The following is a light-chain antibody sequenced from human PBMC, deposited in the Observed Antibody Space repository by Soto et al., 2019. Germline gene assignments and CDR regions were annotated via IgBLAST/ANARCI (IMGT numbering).Light chain of an antibody. CDR1: QGISTY. CDR2: KAS. J-gene: IGKJ1*01. Sequence: DIQMTQSPSTLSASVGDRVTITCWASQGISTYLAWYQQKPGKAPKLLIYKASSLQSGVPSRFSGSGSGTEFTLTITSLQPDDFATYYCQHYSTYSRAFGQGTKVEIK. V-gene: IGKV1-5*03. CDR3: QHYSTYSRA.